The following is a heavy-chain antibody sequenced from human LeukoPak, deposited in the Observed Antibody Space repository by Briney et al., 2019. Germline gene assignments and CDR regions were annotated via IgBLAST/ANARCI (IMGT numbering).Heavy chain of an antibody. Sequence: ASVKVSCKASGYIFTNHVIIWVRQAPGRGLEWMGWINTYNGKTNYAQKVQGRVTMATDTSTSTAYMELRSLRSDDTAVYYCAKSHSGSLRAPFDNWGQGTLVTVSS. CDR1: GYIFTNHV. V-gene: IGHV1-18*01. CDR2: INTYNGKT. CDR3: AKSHSGSLRAPFDN. J-gene: IGHJ4*02. D-gene: IGHD3-22*01.